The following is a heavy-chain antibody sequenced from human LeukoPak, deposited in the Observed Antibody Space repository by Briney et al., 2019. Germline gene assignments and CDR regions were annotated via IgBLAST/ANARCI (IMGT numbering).Heavy chain of an antibody. V-gene: IGHV4-59*01. D-gene: IGHD4-17*01. J-gene: IGHJ4*02. CDR2: IYYSGST. CDR1: GGSLSDYY. CDR3: ARDRYGDSAADY. Sequence: SETLSLTCAVYGGSLSDYYWSWIRLPPGKGLEWIGYIYYSGSTNYNPSLKSRVTISVDTSKNQFSLKLSSVTAADTAVYYCARDRYGDSAADYWGQGTLVTVSS.